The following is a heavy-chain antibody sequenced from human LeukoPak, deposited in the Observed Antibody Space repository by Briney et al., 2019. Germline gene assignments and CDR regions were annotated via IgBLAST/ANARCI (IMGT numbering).Heavy chain of an antibody. D-gene: IGHD6-19*01. V-gene: IGHV3-23*01. J-gene: IGHJ4*02. CDR2: TSGSGATT. CDR1: GFTFTNYA. Sequence: PGGSLRLSCAASGFTFTNYAMTWVRLTPGKGLEWVADTSGSGATTFYADSVKGRFTISRDNSKNTLFLQMNSLRPEDTAVYYCAKRRTSGWSRAALEYWGQGTLVIVSS. CDR3: AKRRTSGWSRAALEY.